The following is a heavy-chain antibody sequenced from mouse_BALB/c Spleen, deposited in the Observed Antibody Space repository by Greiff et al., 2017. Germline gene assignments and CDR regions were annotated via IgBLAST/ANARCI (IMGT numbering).Heavy chain of an antibody. CDR1: GFNIKDTY. CDR2: IDPANGNT. CDR3: ASTIGTYYAMDY. V-gene: IGHV14-3*02. Sequence: EVKLQESGAELVKPGASVKLSCTASGFNIKDTYMHWVKQRPEQGLEWIGRIDPANGNTKYDPKFQGKATITADTSSNTAYLQLSSLTSEDTAVYYCASTIGTYYAMDYWGQGTSVTVSS. J-gene: IGHJ4*01. D-gene: IGHD2-14*01.